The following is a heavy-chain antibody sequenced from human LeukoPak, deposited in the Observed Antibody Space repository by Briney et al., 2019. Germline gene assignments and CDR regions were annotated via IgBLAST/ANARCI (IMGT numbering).Heavy chain of an antibody. CDR1: GYTFTSYG. J-gene: IGHJ6*02. CDR3: AKSMVRGVIITGSYGMDV. V-gene: IGHV1-18*01. Sequence: GASVKVSCKASGYTFTSYGISWVRQAPGQGLEWMGWISAYNGNTNYAQKLQGRVTMTTDTSTSTAYMELRSLRSDDTAVYYCAKSMVRGVIITGSYGMDVWGQGTTVTVSS. D-gene: IGHD3-10*01. CDR2: ISAYNGNT.